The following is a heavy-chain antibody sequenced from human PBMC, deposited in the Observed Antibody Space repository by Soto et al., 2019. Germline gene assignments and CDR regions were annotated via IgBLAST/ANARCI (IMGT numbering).Heavy chain of an antibody. V-gene: IGHV1-69*01. J-gene: IGHJ6*02. CDR2: IIPTFGTA. Sequence: QVQLVQSGAEVKKPGSSVKVSCKASGSTFSSYAISWVRQAPGQGLVWMGGIIPTFGTANYAQKFQGRFTITADESTSTADMELSRVSSEDTAVYYCARGKTAMVTSYYGMDVWGQGTTVTVSS. D-gene: IGHD5-18*01. CDR3: ARGKTAMVTSYYGMDV. CDR1: GSTFSSYA.